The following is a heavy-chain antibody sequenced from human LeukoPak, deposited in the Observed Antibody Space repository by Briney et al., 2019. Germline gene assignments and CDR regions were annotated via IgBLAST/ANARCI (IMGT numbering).Heavy chain of an antibody. D-gene: IGHD3-10*01. J-gene: IGHJ4*02. CDR1: GGTFSSYA. Sequence: GSSVKVSCKASGGTFSSYAISWVRQAPGQGLEWMGGIIPIFGTANYAQKFQGRVTITADESTSTAYMELSSLRSEDTAVYYCASVSQSFGDQTAYYFDYWGQGTLVTVSS. V-gene: IGHV1-69*01. CDR3: ASVSQSFGDQTAYYFDY. CDR2: IIPIFGTA.